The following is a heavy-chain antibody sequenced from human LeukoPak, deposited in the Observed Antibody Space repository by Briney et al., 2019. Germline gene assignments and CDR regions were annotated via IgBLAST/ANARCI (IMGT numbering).Heavy chain of an antibody. CDR2: IKQDGSET. V-gene: IGHV3-7*01. J-gene: IGHJ4*02. CDR1: GFTFSTYW. Sequence: GGSLRLSCATSGFTFSTYWLSWVRQAPGKGLEWVANIKQDGSETYYADPVKGRLIIFRVHAQHSLYWQMYSLRVHVTAVSYCANGDEFDYWGQGTLVIVSS. CDR3: ANGDEFDY. D-gene: IGHD5-24*01.